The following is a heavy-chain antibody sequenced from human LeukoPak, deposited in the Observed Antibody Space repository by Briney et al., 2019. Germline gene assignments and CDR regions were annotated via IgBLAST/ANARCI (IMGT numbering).Heavy chain of an antibody. CDR1: GFTFSSYG. J-gene: IGHJ3*02. CDR2: IWYDGSNK. D-gene: IGHD6-6*01. CDR3: ASERGGIVARPDDFDI. V-gene: IGHV3-33*08. Sequence: PGGSLRLSCAVSGFTFSSYGMHWVRQAPGKGPEWVAVIWYDGSNKYYADSVKRRFTISRDNSKNTLYLQMNSLISENTAVYCCASERGGIVARPDDFDIWGQGTMVTVSS.